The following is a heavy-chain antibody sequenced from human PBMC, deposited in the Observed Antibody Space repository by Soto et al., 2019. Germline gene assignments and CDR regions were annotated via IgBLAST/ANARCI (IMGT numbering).Heavy chain of an antibody. J-gene: IGHJ5*02. Sequence: SETLSLASTVSSDFISYYSWAWIRPSAGKGLEWIGRVYSTGTIFYNPSLKSRATMSVDTSKNQFSLKLTSVNAADTAVYYCARDDFGHNPRAFDPWGQGTLVTVSS. CDR3: ARDDFGHNPRAFDP. V-gene: IGHV4-4*07. CDR1: SDFISYYS. CDR2: VYSTGTI. D-gene: IGHD4-17*01.